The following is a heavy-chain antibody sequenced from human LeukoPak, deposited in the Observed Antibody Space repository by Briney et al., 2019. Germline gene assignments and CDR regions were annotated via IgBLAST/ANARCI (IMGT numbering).Heavy chain of an antibody. J-gene: IGHJ6*03. Sequence: PSETLSLTCTVSGGSISSSSYYWSWIRQPAGKGLEWIGRIYTSGSTNYNPSLKSRVTMSVDTSKNQFSLKLSSVTAADTAVYYCARQTTISYPYYYMDVWGKGTTVTVSS. D-gene: IGHD3-3*01. CDR2: IYTSGST. V-gene: IGHV4-61*02. CDR3: ARQTTISYPYYYMDV. CDR1: GGSISSSSYY.